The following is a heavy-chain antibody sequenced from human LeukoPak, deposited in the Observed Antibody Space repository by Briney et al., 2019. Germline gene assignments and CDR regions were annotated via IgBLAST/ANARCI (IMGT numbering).Heavy chain of an antibody. Sequence: GASVKVSCKVSGYTLSEVSMHWVRQAPGKGLEWMGGFDPEDGETIYAQKFQGRVTMTRDMSTSTVYMELSSLRSEDTAVYYCARAVNVGASDYWGQGTLVTVSS. CDR3: ARAVNVGASDY. V-gene: IGHV1-24*01. J-gene: IGHJ4*02. D-gene: IGHD1-26*01. CDR1: GYTLSEVS. CDR2: FDPEDGET.